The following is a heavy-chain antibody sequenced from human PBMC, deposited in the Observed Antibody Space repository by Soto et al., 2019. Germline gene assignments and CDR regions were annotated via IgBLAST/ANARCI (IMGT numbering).Heavy chain of an antibody. CDR3: ARQHGMDV. Sequence: SETLSLTCTVSGGSISSSSYYWGWIRQPPGKGLEWIGSIYYSGSTYYNPSLKSRVTISVDTSKNQFSLKLSSVTAADTAVYYCARQHGMDVWGQGTTVTVSS. CDR2: IYYSGST. J-gene: IGHJ6*02. V-gene: IGHV4-39*01. CDR1: GGSISSSSYY.